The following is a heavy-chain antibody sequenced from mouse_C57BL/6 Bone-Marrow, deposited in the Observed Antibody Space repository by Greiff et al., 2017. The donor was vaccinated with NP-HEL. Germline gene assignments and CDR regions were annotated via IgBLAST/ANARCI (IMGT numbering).Heavy chain of an antibody. CDR2: ISNGGGST. CDR1: GFTFSDYY. CDR3: ARKGLVGYAMDY. D-gene: IGHD1-1*02. V-gene: IGHV5-12*01. Sequence: EVMLVESGGGLVQPGGSLKLSCAASGFTFSDYYMYWVRQTPEKRLEWVAYISNGGGSTYYPDTVKGRFTISRDNAKNTLYLQMSRLKSEDTAMYYCARKGLVGYAMDYWGQGTSVTVSS. J-gene: IGHJ4*01.